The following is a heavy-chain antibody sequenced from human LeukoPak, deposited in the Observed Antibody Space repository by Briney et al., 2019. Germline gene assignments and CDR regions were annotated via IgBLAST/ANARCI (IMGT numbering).Heavy chain of an antibody. D-gene: IGHD2-21*01. CDR1: GFTFSSYS. CDR2: ISSSSSST. CDR3: AKEAGCGLDY. J-gene: IGHJ4*02. V-gene: IGHV3-48*02. Sequence: SGGSLRLSCAASGFTFSSYSMNWVRQAPGKGLEWVPYISSSSSSTYYADSVKGRFTISRDNAKNSLYLQMNSLRDEDTAVYYCAKEAGCGLDYWGQGTLVTVSS.